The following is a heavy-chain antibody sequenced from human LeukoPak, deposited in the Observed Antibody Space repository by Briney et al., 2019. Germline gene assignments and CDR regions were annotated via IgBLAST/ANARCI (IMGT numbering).Heavy chain of an antibody. CDR2: INRYGNT. D-gene: IGHD3-10*01. Sequence: PGGSLRLSCAASGFTFSSYAMSWIRQPPGKGLEWIGEINRYGNTDYNPSLKSRVTISVDTSKNQFSLKLTSITAADTAVYYCARHIIGRWFGDDYSYYMDVWGKGTTVTISS. J-gene: IGHJ6*03. CDR3: ARHIIGRWFGDDYSYYMDV. V-gene: IGHV4-34*01. CDR1: GFTFSSYA.